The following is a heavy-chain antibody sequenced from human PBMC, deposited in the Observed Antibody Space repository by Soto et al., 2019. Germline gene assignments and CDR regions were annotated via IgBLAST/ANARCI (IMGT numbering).Heavy chain of an antibody. CDR3: TRQTDSYGYYFDY. Sequence: GGSLRLSCTASGFTFGDYAMSWFRQAPGKGLEWVGFIRSKAYGGTTEYAASVEGRFTISRDDSKSIAYLQMNSLKTEDTAVYYCTRQTDSYGYYFDYWGQGTLVTVSS. J-gene: IGHJ4*02. CDR2: IRSKAYGGTT. D-gene: IGHD5-18*01. CDR1: GFTFGDYA. V-gene: IGHV3-49*03.